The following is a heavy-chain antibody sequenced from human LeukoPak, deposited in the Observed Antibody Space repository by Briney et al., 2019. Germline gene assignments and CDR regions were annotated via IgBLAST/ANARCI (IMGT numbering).Heavy chain of an antibody. V-gene: IGHV3-21*01. CDR3: ARDNEMATFDY. J-gene: IGHJ4*02. CDR1: GFTFSSYS. D-gene: IGHD5-24*01. Sequence: GGSLRLSCAASGFTFSSYSMNWVRQAPGKGLEWVSSISSSSSYIYYADSVKGRFTISRDNAKNSLYLQMDSLRAEDTAVYYCARDNEMATFDYWGQGTLVTVSS. CDR2: ISSSSSYI.